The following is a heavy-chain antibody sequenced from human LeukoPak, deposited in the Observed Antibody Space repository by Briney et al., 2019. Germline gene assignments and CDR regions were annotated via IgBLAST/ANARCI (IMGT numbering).Heavy chain of an antibody. CDR3: ARRVDTAMVGDDY. V-gene: IGHV4-59*12. CDR2: IYYSGST. J-gene: IGHJ4*02. D-gene: IGHD5-18*01. CDR1: GDSISSYY. Sequence: PSETLSLTCTVSGDSISSYYWSWIRQPPGKGLEWIGYIYYSGSTYYNPSLKSRVTISVDTSKNQFSLKLSSVTAADTAVYYCARRVDTAMVGDDYWGQGTLVTVSS.